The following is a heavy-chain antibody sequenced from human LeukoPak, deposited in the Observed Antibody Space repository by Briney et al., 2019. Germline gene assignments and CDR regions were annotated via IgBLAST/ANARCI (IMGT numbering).Heavy chain of an antibody. CDR2: IYPGDSDT. CDR3: ARQTSSSSRVDF. V-gene: IGHV5-51*01. J-gene: IGHJ4*02. Sequence: GESLKISCKGSGYMFSNYWIGWVRQMPGKSLEWMGTIYPGDSDTTYSLSLQGQVTISADKSISTAYLQWNSLKASDTAMYFCARQTSSSSRVDFWGQGTLVTVSS. D-gene: IGHD6-6*01. CDR1: GYMFSNYW.